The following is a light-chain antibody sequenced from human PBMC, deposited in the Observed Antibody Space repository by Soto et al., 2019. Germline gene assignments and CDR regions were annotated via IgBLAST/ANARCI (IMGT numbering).Light chain of an antibody. CDR2: GAS. J-gene: IGKJ1*01. CDR3: QQYCQQYGSSPPSWT. Sequence: ETVLTQSPGTLSLSPGERATLSCRAIQTVSSSYLAWYQQKPGQAPRLLIYGASSRATGIPDRFSGSGSGKDFTLTSSRLEPEDFAVYYCQQYCQQYGSSPPSWTFGQGTRVEIK. CDR1: QTVSSSY. V-gene: IGKV3-20*01.